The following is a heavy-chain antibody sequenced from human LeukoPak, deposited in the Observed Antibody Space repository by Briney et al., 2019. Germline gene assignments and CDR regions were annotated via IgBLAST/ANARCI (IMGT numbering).Heavy chain of an antibody. CDR2: IKQDGSEK. V-gene: IGHV3-7*01. Sequence: AGGSLRLSCAASGFTFSGYSMNWVRQAPGKGLEWVANIKQDGSEKYYVDSVKGRFTISRDNAKNSLYLQMNSLRAEDTAVYYCARDIGRDTAMVDWGQGTLVTVSS. J-gene: IGHJ4*02. CDR1: GFTFSGYS. CDR3: ARDIGRDTAMVD. D-gene: IGHD5-18*01.